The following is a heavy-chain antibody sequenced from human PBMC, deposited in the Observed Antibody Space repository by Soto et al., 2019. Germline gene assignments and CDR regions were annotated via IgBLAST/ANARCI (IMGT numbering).Heavy chain of an antibody. D-gene: IGHD3-22*01. Sequence: QLQLQESGPGLVKPSETLSLTCTVSGGSISSSSYYWGWIRQPPGKGLEWIGSIYYSGSTYYNPSLKSRVTISVDTSKNQFSLKLSSVTAADTAVYYCARHSLSSSGYYPNFDYWGQGTLVTVSS. CDR1: GGSISSSSYY. CDR2: IYYSGST. V-gene: IGHV4-39*01. CDR3: ARHSLSSSGYYPNFDY. J-gene: IGHJ4*02.